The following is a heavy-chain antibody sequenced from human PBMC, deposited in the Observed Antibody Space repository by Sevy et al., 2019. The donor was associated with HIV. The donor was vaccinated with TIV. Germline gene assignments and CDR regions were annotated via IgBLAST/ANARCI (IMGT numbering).Heavy chain of an antibody. CDR2: IRRGGSP. Sequence: SETLSLTCAVYGGPVSGYYWSWMRQSPEKELEWIGEIRRGGSPIYNSSLRSRVTISLDTSTRQMSMNINSVTAADAATYYCALEAGISGSGTARGVFDTWGQGTVVTVSS. J-gene: IGHJ4*02. CDR3: ALEAGISGSGTARGVFDT. D-gene: IGHD3-10*01. CDR1: GGPVSGYY. V-gene: IGHV4-34*01.